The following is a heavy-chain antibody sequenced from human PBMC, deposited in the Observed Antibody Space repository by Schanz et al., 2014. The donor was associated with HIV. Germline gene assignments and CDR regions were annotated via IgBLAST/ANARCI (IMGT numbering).Heavy chain of an antibody. CDR2: ITWNSGTI. J-gene: IGHJ4*02. CDR3: VRDQSLWGSGYTYFDH. CDR1: GFRFGDYA. Sequence: EVQLVESGGGLVQPGRSLRLSCAASGFRFGDYAMHWVRQAPGKGLEWVSSITWNSGTIVYADSVKGRFTISRDNAKNTLYLQMNSLRVEDTAVYHCVRDQSLWGSGYTYFDHWGQGTLVTVSS. D-gene: IGHD5-12*01. V-gene: IGHV3-9*01.